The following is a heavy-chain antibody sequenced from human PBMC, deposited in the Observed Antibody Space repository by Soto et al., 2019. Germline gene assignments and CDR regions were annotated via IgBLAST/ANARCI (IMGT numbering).Heavy chain of an antibody. J-gene: IGHJ4*02. CDR1: GFTFSSYW. CDR2: IYTDGSRA. Sequence: EVQLVESGGGLVQPRGSLRLSCAAAGFTFSSYWMHWVRQAPGKGLVWVSRIYTDGSRADYADSVKGRFTISRDNAKNTVYLQVNSLGAEVTAVYYCARGARYYYYFDYWGQGTLVTVSS. V-gene: IGHV3-74*01. D-gene: IGHD1-1*01. CDR3: ARGARYYYYFDY.